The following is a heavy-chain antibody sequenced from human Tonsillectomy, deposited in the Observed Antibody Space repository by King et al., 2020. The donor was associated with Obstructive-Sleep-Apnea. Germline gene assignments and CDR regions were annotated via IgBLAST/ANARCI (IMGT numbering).Heavy chain of an antibody. V-gene: IGHV4-59*01. CDR3: ARVNYDILTGYPYYFDY. CDR1: GVSISSYY. Sequence: VQLQESGPGLVKPSETLSLTCTVSGVSISSYYWSWIQQPPGKGLEWIGYIYYSGSTNYNPSLKSRVTISVDTSKNQFSLKLSSVTAADTAVYYCARVNYDILTGYPYYFDYWGQGTLVTVSS. D-gene: IGHD3-9*01. CDR2: IYYSGST. J-gene: IGHJ4*02.